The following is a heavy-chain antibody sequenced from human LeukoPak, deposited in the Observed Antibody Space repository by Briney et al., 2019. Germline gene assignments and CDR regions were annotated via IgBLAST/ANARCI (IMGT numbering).Heavy chain of an antibody. CDR1: GFTFYDYA. CDR3: AKDIRAGYYDFWSGYYTGGSLDY. CDR2: ISWNSGSI. J-gene: IGHJ4*02. D-gene: IGHD3-3*01. V-gene: IGHV3-9*01. Sequence: QSGRSLRLSCAASGFTFYDYAMHWVRQAPGKGLEWVSGISWNSGSIGYADSVKGRFTISRDNAKNSLYLQMNSLRAEDTALYYCAKDIRAGYYDFWSGYYTGGSLDYWGQGTLVAVSS.